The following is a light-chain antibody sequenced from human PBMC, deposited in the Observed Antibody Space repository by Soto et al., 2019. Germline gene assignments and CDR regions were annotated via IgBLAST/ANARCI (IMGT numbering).Light chain of an antibody. V-gene: IGLV1-44*01. J-gene: IGLJ3*02. Sequence: QSVLTQPPSASGTPGQRVTISCSGSSSNIGSNTVNWYQQLPGTAPKLLIYSNNQRPSGVPDRFSGSKSGTSASLAISGLQSEDEADYYCAAWYDSLNGPCWVFGGGTKVTVL. CDR1: SSNIGSNT. CDR3: AAWYDSLNGPCWV. CDR2: SNN.